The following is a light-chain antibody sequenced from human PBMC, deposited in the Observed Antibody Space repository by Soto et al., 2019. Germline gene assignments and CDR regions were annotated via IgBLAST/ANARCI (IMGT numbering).Light chain of an antibody. CDR1: QSVSSS. J-gene: IGKJ2*01. Sequence: EIVMTQSPATLSVSPGERATLSCRASQSVSSSLAWYQQKPGQAPRLLIYRASIRATDIPARFSGSGSGTEVTLTISRLQSEDFAVYYCQQYNNWPPRYTFGQGTKLEIK. CDR3: QQYNNWPPRYT. V-gene: IGKV3-15*01. CDR2: RAS.